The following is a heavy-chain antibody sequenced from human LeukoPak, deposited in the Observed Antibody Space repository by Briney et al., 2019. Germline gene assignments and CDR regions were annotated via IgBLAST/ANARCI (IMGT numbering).Heavy chain of an antibody. Sequence: ASVKVSCKASGGTFSSYAISWERQAPGQGLEWXXXXXPIFGIANYAQKFQGRVTITADKSTSTAYMELSSLRSEDTAVYYCARVPDIVVVPADPQSYYYYYGMDVWGQGTTVTVSS. J-gene: IGHJ6*02. D-gene: IGHD2-2*01. V-gene: IGHV1-69*10. CDR1: GGTFSSYA. CDR2: XXPIFGIA. CDR3: ARVPDIVVVPADPQSYYYYYGMDV.